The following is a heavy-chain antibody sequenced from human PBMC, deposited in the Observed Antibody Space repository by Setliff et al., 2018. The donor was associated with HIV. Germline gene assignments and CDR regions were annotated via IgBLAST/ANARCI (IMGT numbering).Heavy chain of an antibody. Sequence: LKISCKGSGYSFTTYWIGWVRQMPGKGLEWMGITYPYDSDTRYNPSFQGHVTISADKSISTAYVQWSGLKASDTAIYYCARRPYYDSWSGHQAFDVWGQGTMVTVSS. CDR1: GYSFTTYW. CDR2: TYPYDSDT. V-gene: IGHV5-51*01. D-gene: IGHD3-3*01. J-gene: IGHJ3*01. CDR3: ARRPYYDSWSGHQAFDV.